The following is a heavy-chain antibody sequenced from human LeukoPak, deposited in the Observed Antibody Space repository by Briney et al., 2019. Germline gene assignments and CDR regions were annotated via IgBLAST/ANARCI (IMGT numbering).Heavy chain of an antibody. Sequence: SVKVSCKASGGTFSSHAISWVRQAPGQGLEWMGGIIPIFGTANYAQKFQGRVTITTDESTSTAYMELSSLRPEDTAVYYCATTLYDFWSGYYFYYYIDVWGKGTTVTVSS. V-gene: IGHV1-69*05. CDR2: IIPIFGTA. CDR3: ATTLYDFWSGYYFYYYIDV. CDR1: GGTFSSHA. J-gene: IGHJ6*03. D-gene: IGHD3-3*01.